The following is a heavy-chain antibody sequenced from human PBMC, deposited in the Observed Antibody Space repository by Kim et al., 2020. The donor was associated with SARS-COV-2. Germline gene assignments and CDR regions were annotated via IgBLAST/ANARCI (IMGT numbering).Heavy chain of an antibody. Sequence: GGSLRLSCATSGFTFSRYALHWVRQAPGRGLEWVAVISSGGTIKHYADSVEGRFTISRDNSKKTIHLQMNSLTPDDTAVYYCARGGIRSTYPFDCLAHGT. CDR2: ISSGGTIK. J-gene: IGHJ4*01. CDR3: ARGGIRSTYPFDC. CDR1: GFTFSRYA. D-gene: IGHD1-26*01. V-gene: IGHV3-30*04.